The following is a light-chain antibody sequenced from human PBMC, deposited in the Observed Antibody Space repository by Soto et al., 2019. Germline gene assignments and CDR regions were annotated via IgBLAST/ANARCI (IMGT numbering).Light chain of an antibody. CDR2: TNN. CDR1: TSNIGRHT. V-gene: IGLV1-44*01. CDR3: FSDAGNNHWG. Sequence: QSVLTQPPSASGTPGQRVTLYCYGSTSNIGRHTVNWYQHVPGTAPKLLITTNNQRPSGVPDRFSGSKSGSTASLTVSGLHDEDEADYYCFSDAGNNHWGFCGGTQLTVL. J-gene: IGLJ3*02.